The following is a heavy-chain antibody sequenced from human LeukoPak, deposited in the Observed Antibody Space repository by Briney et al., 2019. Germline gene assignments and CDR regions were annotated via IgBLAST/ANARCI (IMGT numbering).Heavy chain of an antibody. V-gene: IGHV3-23*01. J-gene: IGHJ4*02. CDR1: GFTFSSYA. D-gene: IGHD3-10*01. CDR3: AKVMTRTMVRGVPPSDY. Sequence: GGSLRLSCVASGFTFSSYAMSWVRQAPGKGLEWVSAISGSGGSTYYADSVKGRFTISRDNSKNTLYLQMNSLRAEDTAVYYCAKVMTRTMVRGVPPSDYWGQGTLVTVSS. CDR2: ISGSGGST.